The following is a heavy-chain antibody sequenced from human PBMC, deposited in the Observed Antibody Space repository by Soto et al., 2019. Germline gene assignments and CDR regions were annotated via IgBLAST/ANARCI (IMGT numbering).Heavy chain of an antibody. CDR2: ISYDGSNK. Sequence: VQLVESGGGVVQPGRSLRLSCAASGFTFSSYAMHWVRQAPGKGLEWVAVISYDGSNKYYADSVKGRFTISRDNSKNTLYLQMNSLRAEDTAVYYCARAMGIFGVVKSPGGFDYWGQGTLVTVSS. J-gene: IGHJ4*02. CDR1: GFTFSSYA. CDR3: ARAMGIFGVVKSPGGFDY. V-gene: IGHV3-30-3*01. D-gene: IGHD3-3*01.